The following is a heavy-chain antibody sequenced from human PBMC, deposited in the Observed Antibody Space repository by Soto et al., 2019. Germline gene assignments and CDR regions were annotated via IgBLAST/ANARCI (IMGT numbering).Heavy chain of an antibody. J-gene: IGHJ4*02. CDR1: GFTFSDAW. D-gene: IGHD2-15*01. CDR2: VKSKADGGTT. CDR3: ARLVVLPTKQGY. Sequence: EVQLVESGGGLVKPGGSLRLSCAVSGFTFSDAWMTWVRQAPGKGLEWVGRVKSKADGGTTDYAAPVKGRFTISRDDSKNTLYLQMNSLEIEDTAVYYCARLVVLPTKQGYWGQGTLVTVSS. V-gene: IGHV3-15*01.